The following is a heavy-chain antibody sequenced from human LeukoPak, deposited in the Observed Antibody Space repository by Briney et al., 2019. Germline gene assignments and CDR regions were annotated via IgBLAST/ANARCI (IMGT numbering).Heavy chain of an antibody. CDR3: ARGRGYGGNYLRSFDT. D-gene: IGHD1-26*01. V-gene: IGHV4-59*08. CDR1: GGSISSYF. CDR2: NSGST. J-gene: IGHJ3*02. Sequence: PSETLSLTCTVSGGSISSYFWGWIRQPPGKGLEWIGYNSGSTNYSPSLKSRVTISLDTSTNQFSLRLSSVTAADTAVYYCARGRGYGGNYLRSFDTWGQGTMVTVSS.